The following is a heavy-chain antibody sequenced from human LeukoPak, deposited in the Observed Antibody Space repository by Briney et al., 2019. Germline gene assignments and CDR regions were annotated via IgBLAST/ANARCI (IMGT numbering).Heavy chain of an antibody. J-gene: IGHJ4*02. Sequence: GGSLRLSCAASGFTFSSYEMNWVRQAPGTGLEWVSYISSSGSTIYYADSVKGRFTISRDNAKNSLYLQMNSLRAEDTAVYYCARVIAVAGPFDYWGQGTLVTVSS. D-gene: IGHD6-19*01. CDR2: ISSSGSTI. CDR1: GFTFSSYE. CDR3: ARVIAVAGPFDY. V-gene: IGHV3-48*03.